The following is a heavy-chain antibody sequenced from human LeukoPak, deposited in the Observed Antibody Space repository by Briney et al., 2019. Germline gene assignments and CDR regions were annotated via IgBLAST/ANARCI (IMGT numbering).Heavy chain of an antibody. D-gene: IGHD5-24*01. Sequence: SQTLSLTCTVSGASISSGKYYWSWIRQPAGKELEWIGRIYTGGTTSYNPSLKSRVTISVDTSKNQFSLKLSSVTAADTAVYYCARQRDGYHMGAFDIWGQGTMVTVSS. V-gene: IGHV4-61*02. CDR1: GASISSGKYY. CDR3: ARQRDGYHMGAFDI. CDR2: IYTGGTT. J-gene: IGHJ3*02.